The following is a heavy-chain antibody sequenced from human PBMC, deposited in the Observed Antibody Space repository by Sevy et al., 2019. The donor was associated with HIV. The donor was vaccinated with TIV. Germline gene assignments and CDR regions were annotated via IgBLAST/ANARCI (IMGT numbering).Heavy chain of an antibody. V-gene: IGHV3-23*01. CDR1: GFTFSSYA. CDR3: XXXXGGYYYDSSGLFDY. J-gene: IGHJ4*02. Sequence: GGSLRLSCAASGFTFSSYAMSWVRQAPGKGLEWVSAISGSGYLTYYTDSVKGRFTISRDNSKNTLYLQMNSLRAEDTXXXXXXXXXGGYYYDSSGLFDYWGQGTLVTVSS. D-gene: IGHD3-22*01. CDR2: ISGSGYLT.